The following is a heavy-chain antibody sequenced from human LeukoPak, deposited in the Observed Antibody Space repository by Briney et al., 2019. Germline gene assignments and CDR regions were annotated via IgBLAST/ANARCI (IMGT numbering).Heavy chain of an antibody. CDR1: GGSITGYY. CDR2: IYYNGTT. Sequence: SETLSLTCSVSGGSITGYYWSWIRQPPGKGLEWLGYIYYNGTTSLHPSLRSRLTLSQDASKSLFSLRLRSVTAADPAIYFCARSPEIHYGSGRRLYYFDYWGQGKLVIVS. V-gene: IGHV4-59*08. J-gene: IGHJ4*02. CDR3: ARSPEIHYGSGRRLYYFDY. D-gene: IGHD3-10*01.